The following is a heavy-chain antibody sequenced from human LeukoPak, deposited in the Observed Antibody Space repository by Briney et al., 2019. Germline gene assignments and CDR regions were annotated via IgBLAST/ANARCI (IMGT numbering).Heavy chain of an antibody. CDR1: GFTFSSYG. CDR3: AKDLSYGDYVSNYFDY. D-gene: IGHD4-17*01. V-gene: IGHV3-30*18. CDR2: ISYDGSNK. J-gene: IGHJ4*02. Sequence: GGSLRLSCAASGFTFSSYGMHWVRQAPGKGLEWVAVISYDGSNKYYADSVKGRFTISRDNSKNTLYLQMNSLRAEDTAVYCCAKDLSYGDYVSNYFDYWGQGTLVTVSS.